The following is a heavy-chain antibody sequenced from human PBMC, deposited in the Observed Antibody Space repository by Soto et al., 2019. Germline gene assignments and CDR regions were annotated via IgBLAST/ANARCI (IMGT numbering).Heavy chain of an antibody. CDR3: AAHLKTTVTAYWYFDL. V-gene: IGHV4-34*01. CDR2: INHSGST. Sequence: SQTLSLTCAVYGGSFSGYYWSWIRQPPGKGLEWIGEINHSGSTNFNPSLKSRVSISVDTSKKQFSLKLSSVTAADTAGYYCAAHLKTTVTAYWYFDLWGRGTLVTVSS. D-gene: IGHD4-17*01. CDR1: GGSFSGYY. J-gene: IGHJ2*01.